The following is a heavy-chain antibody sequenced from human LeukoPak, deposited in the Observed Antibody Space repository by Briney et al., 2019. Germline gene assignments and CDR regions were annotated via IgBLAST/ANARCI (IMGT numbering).Heavy chain of an antibody. CDR2: ISYDGSNK. CDR3: ARNEGLRYSSWYNY. Sequence: GRSLRLSCAASGFTFSSYAMHWVRQAPGKGLEWVAVISYDGSNKYYADSVKGRFTISRDNAKNSLYLQMNSLRAEDTAVYYCARNEGLRYSSWYNYWGQGTLVTVSS. D-gene: IGHD6-13*01. CDR1: GFTFSSYA. V-gene: IGHV3-30-3*01. J-gene: IGHJ4*02.